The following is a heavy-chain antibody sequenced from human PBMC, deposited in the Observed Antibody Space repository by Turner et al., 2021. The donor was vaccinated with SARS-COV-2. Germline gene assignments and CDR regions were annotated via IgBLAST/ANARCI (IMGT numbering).Heavy chain of an antibody. Sequence: QLQLQESGPGLVKPSETLSLTCTVSGGSISSSDYYWGWIRQPPGKGLEWMGSISDSGSTFYNPSLKSRVTISVDTSKNQFSLKLSSVTAADTAVYYCASTVWLRGAFDMWGQGTMVTVSS. CDR2: ISDSGST. CDR1: GGSISSSDYY. D-gene: IGHD5-18*01. V-gene: IGHV4-39*01. CDR3: ASTVWLRGAFDM. J-gene: IGHJ3*02.